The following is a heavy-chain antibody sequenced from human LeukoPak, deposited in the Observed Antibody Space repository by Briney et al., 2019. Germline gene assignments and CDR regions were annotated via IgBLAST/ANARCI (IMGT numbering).Heavy chain of an antibody. D-gene: IGHD2-8*01. J-gene: IGHJ5*02. Sequence: GGSLRLSCAASGFTVSSNYMSWVRQAPGKGLEWVSVIYSGGSTYYADSVKGRFTISRDNSKNTLYLQMNSLRAEDTAVYYCARARYCTNGVCYSWFDPWGQGTLVTASS. CDR3: ARARYCTNGVCYSWFDP. CDR2: IYSGGST. CDR1: GFTVSSNY. V-gene: IGHV3-53*01.